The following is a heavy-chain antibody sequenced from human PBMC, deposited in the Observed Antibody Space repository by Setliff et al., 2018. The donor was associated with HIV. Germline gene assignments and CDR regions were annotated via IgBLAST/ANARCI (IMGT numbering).Heavy chain of an antibody. CDR3: AREISERSPNPEHYYDDMDV. D-gene: IGHD6-19*01. J-gene: IGHJ6*03. CDR2: IYYSGST. Sequence: SETLSLTCTVYGGSISSYYWSWIRQPPGKGLEWIGYIYYSGSTNYNPSLKSRLNMSVDTSNSQISLKLTAVTAADTAVYYCAREISERSPNPEHYYDDMDVWGKGITVTVSS. CDR1: GGSISSYY. V-gene: IGHV4-59*01.